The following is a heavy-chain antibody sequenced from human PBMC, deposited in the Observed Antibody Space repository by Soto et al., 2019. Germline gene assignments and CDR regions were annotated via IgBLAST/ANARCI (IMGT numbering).Heavy chain of an antibody. CDR2: IIPILGIA. Sequence: SVKVSCKASGGTSSSYTISWVRQAPGQGLEWMGRIIPILGIANYAQKFQGRVTITADKSTSTAYMELSSLRSEDTAVYYCASGGYSSGWYWIYFDYWGQGTLVTVSS. D-gene: IGHD6-19*01. V-gene: IGHV1-69*02. CDR1: GGTSSSYT. J-gene: IGHJ4*02. CDR3: ASGGYSSGWYWIYFDY.